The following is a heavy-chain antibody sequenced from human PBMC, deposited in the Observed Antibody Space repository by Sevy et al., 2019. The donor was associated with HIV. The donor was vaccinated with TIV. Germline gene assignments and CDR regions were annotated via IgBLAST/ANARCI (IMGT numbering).Heavy chain of an antibody. D-gene: IGHD3-9*01. CDR1: GFTFSSYE. V-gene: IGHV3-48*03. CDR3: ARDSDDILTGYYIGDDAFDI. Sequence: GGSLRLSCAASGFTFSSYEMNWVRQAPGKGLEWVSYISSSGSTIYYAHSVKGRFTISRDNAKNSLYLQMNSLRAEDTAVYYCARDSDDILTGYYIGDDAFDIWGQGTMVTVSS. CDR2: ISSSGSTI. J-gene: IGHJ3*02.